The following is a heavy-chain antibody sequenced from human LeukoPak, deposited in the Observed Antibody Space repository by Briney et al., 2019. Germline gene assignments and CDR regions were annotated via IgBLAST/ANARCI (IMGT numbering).Heavy chain of an antibody. Sequence: GGSLRLSCAASGFTFSSYAMSWVRQAPGVGLEWVSAIRDGAYSTFYADSVKGRFTISRDDSQNTLYLQMNSLRAEDTAVYDCAKDYPALGYCTSTSCSFFDYWGQGTLVTVSS. CDR2: IRDGAYST. CDR1: GFTFSSYA. J-gene: IGHJ4*02. V-gene: IGHV3-23*01. CDR3: AKDYPALGYCTSTSCSFFDY. D-gene: IGHD2-2*01.